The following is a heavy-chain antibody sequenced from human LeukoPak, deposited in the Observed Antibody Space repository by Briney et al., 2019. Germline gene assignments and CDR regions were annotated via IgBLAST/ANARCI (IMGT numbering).Heavy chain of an antibody. Sequence: SETLSLTCAVYGGPFSGYYWSWIRQPPGKGLEWIGEINHSGSTNYNPSLKSRVTISVDTSKNQFSLKLSSVTAADTAVYYCARARVRAAAGRFGFGYWGQGTLVTVSS. CDR2: INHSGST. D-gene: IGHD6-13*01. CDR1: GGPFSGYY. J-gene: IGHJ4*02. V-gene: IGHV4-34*01. CDR3: ARARVRAAAGRFGFGY.